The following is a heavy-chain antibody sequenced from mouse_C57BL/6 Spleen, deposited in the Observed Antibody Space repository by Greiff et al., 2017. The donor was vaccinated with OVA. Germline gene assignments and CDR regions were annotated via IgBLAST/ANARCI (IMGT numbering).Heavy chain of an antibody. Sequence: QVQLQQSGAELAQPGASVKLSCKASGYTFTSYWMPWVKPRPGPGLAWIGYINPSSGYTKYNQKFKDKATVTADKSSSTAYMQLSSLTYEDSAVYYCAREAYYSNYDGAMDYWGQGTSVTVSS. V-gene: IGHV1-7*01. J-gene: IGHJ4*01. CDR2: INPSSGYT. D-gene: IGHD2-5*01. CDR3: AREAYYSNYDGAMDY. CDR1: GYTFTSYW.